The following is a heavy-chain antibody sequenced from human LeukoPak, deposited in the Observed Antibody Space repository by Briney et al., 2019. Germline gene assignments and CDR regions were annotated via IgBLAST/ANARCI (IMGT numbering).Heavy chain of an antibody. Sequence: GRSLRLSCAASGFSFSSYGMRWVRQAPGKGLEWVGDIWYDGSHTYYADSVKGRFTISRDNSMNTLYMQMNSLRGEDAAGYYCVRGGYGSGTSCANYDGMDVWGQGTTVTVSS. D-gene: IGHD2-2*01. J-gene: IGHJ6*02. V-gene: IGHV3-33*01. CDR2: IWYDGSHT. CDR3: VRGGYGSGTSCANYDGMDV. CDR1: GFSFSSYG.